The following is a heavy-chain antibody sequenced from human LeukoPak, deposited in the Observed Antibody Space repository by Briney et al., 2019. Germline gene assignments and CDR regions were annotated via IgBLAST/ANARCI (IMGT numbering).Heavy chain of an antibody. D-gene: IGHD5-18*01. Sequence: GGSLRLSCAASGFTFSSYGMHWVRQAPGKGLEWVAVISYDGSNKYYADSVKGRFTISRVNSKNTLYLQMNSLRAEDTAVYYCAKDTVDTAMDTYYFDYWGQGTLVTVSS. CDR2: ISYDGSNK. V-gene: IGHV3-30*18. CDR3: AKDTVDTAMDTYYFDY. J-gene: IGHJ4*02. CDR1: GFTFSSYG.